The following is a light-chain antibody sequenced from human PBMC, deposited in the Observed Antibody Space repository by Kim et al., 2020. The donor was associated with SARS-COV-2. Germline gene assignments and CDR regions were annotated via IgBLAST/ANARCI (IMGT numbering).Light chain of an antibody. Sequence: GDRVTITCRASQSISSWLAWYQQKPGKAPKLLIYDASTLESGVPSRFSGSGSGTEFTLTISSLQPDDFATYYCQQYNSDRTFGQGTKLE. V-gene: IGKV1-5*01. CDR1: QSISSW. J-gene: IGKJ2*02. CDR2: DAS. CDR3: QQYNSDRT.